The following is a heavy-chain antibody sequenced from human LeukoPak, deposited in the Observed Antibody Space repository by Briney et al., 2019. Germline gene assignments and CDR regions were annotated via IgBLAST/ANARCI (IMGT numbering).Heavy chain of an antibody. V-gene: IGHV3-23*01. J-gene: IGHJ6*04. D-gene: IGHD3-10*02. CDR2: ISGSGGST. Sequence: PSGTLSLTCAVSGGSISSNRWWSWVRQPPGQGLEWVSAISGSGGSTYYADSVKGRFTISRDNSKNTLYLQMNSLRAEDTAVYYCAELGITMIGGVWGKGTTVTISS. CDR1: GGSISSNR. CDR3: AELGITMIGGV.